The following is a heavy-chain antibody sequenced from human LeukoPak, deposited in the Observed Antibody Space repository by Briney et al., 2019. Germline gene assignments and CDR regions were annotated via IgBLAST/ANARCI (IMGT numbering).Heavy chain of an antibody. CDR2: VNSDGSTT. J-gene: IGHJ4*02. V-gene: IGHV3-74*01. CDR3: ARGYYSSSRFDS. D-gene: IGHD6-13*01. CDR1: GFPFSNYW. Sequence: GGSLRLSCAASGFPFSNYWMHWVRQAPGKGLVWVSRVNSDGSTTNYADSVKGRFTISRDNAENALYMRMNSLRPEDTAVYYCARGYYSSSRFDSWGQGTVVTVSS.